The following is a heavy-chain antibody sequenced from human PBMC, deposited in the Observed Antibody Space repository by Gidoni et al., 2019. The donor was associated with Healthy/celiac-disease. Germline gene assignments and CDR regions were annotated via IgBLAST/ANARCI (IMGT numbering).Heavy chain of an antibody. J-gene: IGHJ6*02. CDR1: GFTFSRYW. CDR2: IKQDGSEK. V-gene: IGHV3-7*01. Sequence: EVQLVESGGGLVQPGGSLRLPCAASGFTFSRYWMRWVRQAPGKGLEWVDNIKQDGSEKYYVDSVKGRFTISRDNAKNSLYLQMNSLRAEDTAVYYCAREDYYYYGMDVWGQGTTVTVSS. CDR3: AREDYYYYGMDV.